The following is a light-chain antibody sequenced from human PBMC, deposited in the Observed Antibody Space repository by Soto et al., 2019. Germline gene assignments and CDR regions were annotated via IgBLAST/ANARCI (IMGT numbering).Light chain of an antibody. Sequence: ETVMTQYPATLSVSPGERATLSCTATQSISNHLAWYQQKPGQAPRLLIYGASTRATGIPASFSGSGSGTEFTLTISSLQSEDFAVYYCQQYNNWPRTFGQGTKVDIK. V-gene: IGKV3-15*01. CDR3: QQYNNWPRT. CDR1: QSISNH. J-gene: IGKJ1*01. CDR2: GAS.